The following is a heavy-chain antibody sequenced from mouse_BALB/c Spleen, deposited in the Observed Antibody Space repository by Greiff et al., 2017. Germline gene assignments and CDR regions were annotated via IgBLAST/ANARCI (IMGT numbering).Heavy chain of an antibody. Sequence: EVQVVESGGGLVQPGGSLKLSCAASGFTFSSYTMSWVRQTPEKRLEWVAYISNGGGSTYYPDTVKGRFTISRDNAKNTLYLQMSSLKSEDTAMYYCARQGAMITTKGPMDYWGQGTSVTVSA. CDR1: GFTFSSYT. V-gene: IGHV5-12-2*01. CDR2: ISNGGGST. CDR3: ARQGAMITTKGPMDY. J-gene: IGHJ4*01. D-gene: IGHD2-4*01.